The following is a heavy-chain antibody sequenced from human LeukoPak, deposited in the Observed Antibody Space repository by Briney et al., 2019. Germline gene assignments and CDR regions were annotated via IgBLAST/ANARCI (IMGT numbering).Heavy chain of an antibody. CDR3: ARSRYGSTNTNYYMDV. CDR1: GGSISSYY. J-gene: IGHJ6*03. V-gene: IGHV4-59*01. CDR2: MYYSGTT. Sequence: SETLSLTCTVSGGSISSYYWSWIRQPPGKGLEWIGYMYYSGTTNYNPSLKSRVTISIDTSKNQFSLKLNSVTAADTAVYYCARSRYGSTNTNYYMDVWGKGTTVTVSS. D-gene: IGHD2-2*01.